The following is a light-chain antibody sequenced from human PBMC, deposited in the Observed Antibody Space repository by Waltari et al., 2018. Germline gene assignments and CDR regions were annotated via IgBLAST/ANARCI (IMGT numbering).Light chain of an antibody. CDR3: QQYINHST. J-gene: IGKJ1*01. CDR2: GAS. Sequence: EIVLTQSPDTLSLSPGERATLSCRASQSVSSDSLAWYQQKHGQAPRLLIYGASSRATGIPSRFSGFGSGKEFTLTISSLQPDDFATYICQQYINHSTFGQGTKVEI. CDR1: QSVSSDS. V-gene: IGKV3-20*01.